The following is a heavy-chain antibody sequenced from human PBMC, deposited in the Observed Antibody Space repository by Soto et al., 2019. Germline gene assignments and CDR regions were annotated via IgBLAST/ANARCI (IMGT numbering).Heavy chain of an antibody. V-gene: IGHV6-1*01. CDR3: ARGVYCSSTSCYKLYYYGMDV. CDR1: GDSVSSNSAA. CDR2: TYYRSKWYN. D-gene: IGHD2-2*02. Sequence: QTLSLTCAISGDSVSSNSAAWNWIRQSPSRGLEWLGRTYYRSKWYNDYAVSVKSRITINPDTSKNQFSLQLNSVTPEDTAVYYCARGVYCSSTSCYKLYYYGMDVWGQGTTVTVSS. J-gene: IGHJ6*02.